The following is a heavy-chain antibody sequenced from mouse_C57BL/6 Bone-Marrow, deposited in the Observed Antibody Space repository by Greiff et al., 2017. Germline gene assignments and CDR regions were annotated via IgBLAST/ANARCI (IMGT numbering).Heavy chain of an antibody. CDR3: ARKNGAMDY. V-gene: IGHV6-6*01. CDR1: GFTFSDAW. CDR2: IRNNANNHAT. J-gene: IGHJ4*01. Sequence: EVKVEESGGGLVQPGGSMKLSCAASGFTFSDAWMDWVRQSPEKGLEWVAEIRNNANNHATYYAESVKGRFTISRDDSKSIIYLQMNSLRAEDTGMYYCARKNGAMDYWGQGTSVTVSS.